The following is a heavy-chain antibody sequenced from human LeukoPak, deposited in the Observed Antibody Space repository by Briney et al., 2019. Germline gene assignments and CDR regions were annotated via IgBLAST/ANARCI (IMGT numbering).Heavy chain of an antibody. CDR2: IYNSWNT. Sequence: SETLSLTCTVSNGSISSYSWSWIRQPPGKGLEWIGYIYNSWNTNYNPSLKSRVTMSVDTSKNQFSLRLSSVTAADTAVYYCAGLTRYNYGPGFDFWGQGALVTVSS. D-gene: IGHD5-18*01. J-gene: IGHJ4*02. V-gene: IGHV4-59*08. CDR1: NGSISSYS. CDR3: AGLTRYNYGPGFDF.